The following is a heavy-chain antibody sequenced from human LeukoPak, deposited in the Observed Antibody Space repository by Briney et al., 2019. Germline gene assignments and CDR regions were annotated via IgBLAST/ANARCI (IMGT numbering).Heavy chain of an antibody. D-gene: IGHD1-26*01. J-gene: IGHJ4*02. CDR2: FLYSGTT. Sequence: SETLSFTCSVSNGAVKNYYWTWIRQPPGQGLEWIGNFLYSGTTTYRASLDSRLIISVDNSKNTVSLRLFSVTAADTAVYYCATLVYSGSRYHFDTWGQGTLVTVSS. CDR1: NGAVKNYY. V-gene: IGHV4-59*02. CDR3: ATLVYSGSRYHFDT.